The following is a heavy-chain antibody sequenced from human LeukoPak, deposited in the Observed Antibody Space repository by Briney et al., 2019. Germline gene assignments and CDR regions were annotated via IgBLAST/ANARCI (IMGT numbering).Heavy chain of an antibody. V-gene: IGHV3-23*01. J-gene: IGHJ4*02. CDR2: IIETGASP. Sequence: GGSLRLSCAASGFSFSLYAMNWVRQAPGKGLEWVSTIIETGASPYYADSVRGRFTVSRDSSKNMFYLQMNSLRAEDTALYYCARRGAGSGGLDYWGQGTLVTVSS. CDR1: GFSFSLYA. D-gene: IGHD6-19*01. CDR3: ARRGAGSGGLDY.